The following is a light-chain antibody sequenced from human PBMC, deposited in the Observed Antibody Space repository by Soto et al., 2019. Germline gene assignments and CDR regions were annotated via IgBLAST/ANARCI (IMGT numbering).Light chain of an antibody. J-gene: IGKJ4*01. V-gene: IGKV3-11*01. Sequence: VLTQSPATLSLYQGERATLSCRASRSVGNNLAWYQKKPGQAPGLLIYAAFTRATGIPARFSGSGSGTDFTLTISSLEPEDFAVYYCQQHADWPLTFGGGTKVDI. CDR3: QQHADWPLT. CDR1: RSVGNN. CDR2: AAF.